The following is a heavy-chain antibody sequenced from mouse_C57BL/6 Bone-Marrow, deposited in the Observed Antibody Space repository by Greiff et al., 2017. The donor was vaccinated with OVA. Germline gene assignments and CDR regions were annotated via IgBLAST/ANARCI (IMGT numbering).Heavy chain of an antibody. CDR1: GFTFSSYA. CDR2: ISSGGDSI. Sequence: EVQGVESGEGLVKPGGSLKLSCAASGFTFSSYAMSWVRQTPEKRLEWVAYISSGGDSIYSADTVTGRFTISRDNARNTLYLQMSSLKSEDTAMDYCTRVDTTVVPPYYAMDYWGQGTSVTVSS. CDR3: TRVDTTVVPPYYAMDY. V-gene: IGHV5-9-1*02. D-gene: IGHD1-1*01. J-gene: IGHJ4*01.